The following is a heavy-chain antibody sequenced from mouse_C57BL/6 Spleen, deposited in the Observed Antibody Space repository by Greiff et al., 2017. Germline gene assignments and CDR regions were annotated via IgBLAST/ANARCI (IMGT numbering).Heavy chain of an antibody. CDR2: INPNNGGT. CDR1: GYTFTDYN. Sequence: EVQLQQSGPELVKPGASVKMSCKASGYTFTDYNMHWVKQSHGKSLEWIGYINPNNGGTSYNQKFKGKATLTVNKSSSTAYMELRSLTSEDSAVYYCARSGYDYFYAMDYWGQGTSVTVSS. V-gene: IGHV1-22*01. D-gene: IGHD2-4*01. CDR3: ARSGYDYFYAMDY. J-gene: IGHJ4*01.